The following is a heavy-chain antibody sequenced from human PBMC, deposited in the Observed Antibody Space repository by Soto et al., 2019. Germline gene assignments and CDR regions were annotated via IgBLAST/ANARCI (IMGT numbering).Heavy chain of an antibody. CDR3: ATGLGDIVVQIYFDF. D-gene: IGHD2-15*01. J-gene: IGHJ4*02. CDR1: GGSFSSYY. Sequence: SETLSLTCAVYGGSFSSYYWSWIRQPPGKGLEWIGEINHSGSTNYNPSLKSRVNISVDTSKNQFSLKLSSVTAADTAVYYCATGLGDIVVQIYFDFWGQGTQVTVSS. CDR2: INHSGST. V-gene: IGHV4-34*01.